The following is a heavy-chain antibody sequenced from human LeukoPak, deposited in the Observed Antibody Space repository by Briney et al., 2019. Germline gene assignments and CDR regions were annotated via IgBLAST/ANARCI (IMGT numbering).Heavy chain of an antibody. J-gene: IGHJ4*02. D-gene: IGHD5-12*01. CDR1: GYTFTGHN. CDR3: AREYSAHDY. V-gene: IGHV1-2*02. CDR2: MNPDSGYT. Sequence: ASVKVSCKASGYTFTGHNIHWVRQAPGQGLEWMGWMNPDSGYTSCAQKFQGRVTMTRDTSITIAYMELNRLRSDDTAVYFCAREYSAHDYWGQGTLVTISS.